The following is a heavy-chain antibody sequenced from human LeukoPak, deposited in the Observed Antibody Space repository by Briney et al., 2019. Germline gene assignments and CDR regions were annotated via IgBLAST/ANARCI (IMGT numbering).Heavy chain of an antibody. CDR2: ISAYNGGYT. Sequence: ASVKVSCKASGYTFTTYGINWVRQAPGQGLEWMGWISAYNGGYTNYAQRVQGRVTMTTDTSTSTAYMELRSLRSDDTAVYYCGRDEDITMRIGRLDYWGQGTLVTVSS. J-gene: IGHJ4*02. CDR1: GYTFTTYG. V-gene: IGHV1-18*01. CDR3: GRDEDITMRIGRLDY. D-gene: IGHD3-22*01.